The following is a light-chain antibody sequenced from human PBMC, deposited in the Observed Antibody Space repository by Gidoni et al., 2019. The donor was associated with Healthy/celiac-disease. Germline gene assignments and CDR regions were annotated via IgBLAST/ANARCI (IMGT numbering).Light chain of an antibody. Sequence: YELTQPPSVSVSPGQTARITCSGEALPKQYAYWSQQKPGQAPVLVLYKDSERPSGIPERFSGSSSGTTVTLTSSGVQAEDEADYYCQSADSSGTYVVFGGGTKLTVL. CDR1: ALPKQY. J-gene: IGLJ2*01. CDR2: KDS. CDR3: QSADSSGTYVV. V-gene: IGLV3-25*03.